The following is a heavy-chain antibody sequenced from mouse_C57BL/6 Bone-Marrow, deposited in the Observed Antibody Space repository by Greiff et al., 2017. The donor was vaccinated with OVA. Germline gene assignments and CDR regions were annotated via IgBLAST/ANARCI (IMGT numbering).Heavy chain of an antibody. CDR2: IDPEDGET. Sequence: VQLQQSGAELVKPGASVKLSCTASGFNIKDYYMHWVKQRTEQGLEGIGRIDPEDGETKYAPKFPGKATITADTSSNTADLQLSSLTSEDTAAYYCARGGLGRYWGQGTTLTVSS. D-gene: IGHD4-1*01. V-gene: IGHV14-2*01. J-gene: IGHJ2*01. CDR3: ARGGLGRY. CDR1: GFNIKDYY.